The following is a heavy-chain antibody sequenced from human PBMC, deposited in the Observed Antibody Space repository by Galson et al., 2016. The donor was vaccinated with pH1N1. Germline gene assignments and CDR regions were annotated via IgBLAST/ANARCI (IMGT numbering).Heavy chain of an antibody. V-gene: IGHV3-9*01. Sequence: SLRLSCAASGFTFDDYAMHWVRQAPGKGLEWVSGINWNSGSIGYADSVKGRFTISRDNAKRSLYLQMNSLRVEDTAVYYCATAVITRSRYFDWLLSYFDYWGQGTVVTVSS. CDR1: GFTFDDYA. CDR3: ATAVITRSRYFDWLLSYFDY. CDR2: INWNSGSI. J-gene: IGHJ4*02. D-gene: IGHD3-9*01.